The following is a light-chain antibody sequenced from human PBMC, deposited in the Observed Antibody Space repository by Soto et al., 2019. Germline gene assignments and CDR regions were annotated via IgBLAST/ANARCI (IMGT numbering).Light chain of an antibody. CDR3: RKYNSAPYT. J-gene: IGKJ2*01. V-gene: IGKV1-27*01. CDR1: QGISNY. CDR2: AAS. Sequence: DIEMTQYPCSLSASVGHRVTITYRASQGISNYLAWYQQKPGKVPMVLIYAASTLQSGVPCRYSGSGSGTYFTLTISSLQPEDVATYYCRKYNSAPYTFGQGTKLELK.